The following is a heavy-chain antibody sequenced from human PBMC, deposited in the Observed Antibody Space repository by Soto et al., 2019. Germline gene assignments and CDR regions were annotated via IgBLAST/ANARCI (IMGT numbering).Heavy chain of an antibody. CDR2: IYYSGST. V-gene: IGHV4-30-4*01. J-gene: IGHJ3*02. CDR3: ARAPDYGDAFDI. Sequence: QVQLQESGPGLVKPSQTLSLTCTVSGGSISSGDYYWSWIRQPPGKGLEWIGYIYYSGSTYYNPSLKSRVTISVDTSKSQSSLKLSSVTAADTAVYYCARAPDYGDAFDIWGQGTMVTVSS. CDR1: GGSISSGDYY. D-gene: IGHD4-17*01.